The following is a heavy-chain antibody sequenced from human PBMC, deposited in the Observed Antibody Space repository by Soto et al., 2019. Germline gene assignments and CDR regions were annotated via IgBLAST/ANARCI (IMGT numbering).Heavy chain of an antibody. CDR2: ISAYNGNT. CDR1: GYTFTNYC. J-gene: IGHJ4*02. D-gene: IGHD3-22*01. V-gene: IGHV1-18*01. Sequence: ASVKVSCKASGYTFTNYCISWVRQAAGQGLEWMGWISAYNGNTNYAQKLQGRVTMTTDTSTSTAYMELRSLRSDDTAVYYCAREKGYDSSGYYSYWGQGTLVTVSS. CDR3: AREKGYDSSGYYSY.